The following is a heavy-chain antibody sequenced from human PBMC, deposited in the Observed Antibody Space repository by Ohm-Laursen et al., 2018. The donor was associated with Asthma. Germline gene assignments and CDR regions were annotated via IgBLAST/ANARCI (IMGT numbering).Heavy chain of an antibody. CDR2: ISYDGSNK. CDR3: ARDARPLLEWYYYGMDV. Sequence: SLRLSCTASGFTFSSYGMHWVRQAPGKGLEWVAVISYDGSNKYYADSVKGRFTISRDNSKNTLYLQMNSLRAEDTAVYYCARDARPLLEWYYYGMDVWGQGTTVTVSS. V-gene: IGHV3-30*03. CDR1: GFTFSSYG. J-gene: IGHJ6*02. D-gene: IGHD3-3*01.